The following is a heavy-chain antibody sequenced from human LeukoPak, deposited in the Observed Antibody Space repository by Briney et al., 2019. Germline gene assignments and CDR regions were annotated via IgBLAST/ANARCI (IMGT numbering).Heavy chain of an antibody. Sequence: ASVKVSCKASGYTFTSYAVHWVRQAPGQRLEWMGWINAGNGNTKYSQKFQGRVTITRDTSASTAYMELSSLRSEDTAVYYCATHGYSSGWYYFDYWGQGTLVTVSS. CDR2: INAGNGNT. CDR1: GYTFTSYA. CDR3: ATHGYSSGWYYFDY. D-gene: IGHD6-19*01. J-gene: IGHJ4*02. V-gene: IGHV1-3*01.